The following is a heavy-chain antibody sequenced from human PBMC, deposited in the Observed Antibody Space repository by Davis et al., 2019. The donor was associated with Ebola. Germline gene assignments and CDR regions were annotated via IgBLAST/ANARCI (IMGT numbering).Heavy chain of an antibody. J-gene: IGHJ4*02. Sequence: PGGSLRLSCAASGFTFSSYAMSWVRQAPGKGLEWVSAISGSGGGTYYADSVKGRFTISRDNSKNTLYLQMNSLRAEDTAVYYCAKGDSSGYTYYFDYWGQGTLVTVSS. CDR2: ISGSGGGT. CDR1: GFTFSSYA. CDR3: AKGDSSGYTYYFDY. D-gene: IGHD3-22*01. V-gene: IGHV3-23*01.